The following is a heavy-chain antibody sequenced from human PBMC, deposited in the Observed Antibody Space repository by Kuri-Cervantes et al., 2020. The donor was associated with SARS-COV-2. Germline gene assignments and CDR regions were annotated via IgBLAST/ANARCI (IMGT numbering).Heavy chain of an antibody. Sequence: ASVKVSCKASGYTFTSYGISWVRQAPGQGLEWMGWISAYNGNTNYAQKFQGRVTITADKSSSTAYMELSSLRSEDTAVYYCARVSTDVAYWGQGTLVTVSS. CDR2: ISAYNGNT. D-gene: IGHD5/OR15-5a*01. CDR3: ARVSTDVAY. V-gene: IGHV1-18*01. CDR1: GYTFTSYG. J-gene: IGHJ4*02.